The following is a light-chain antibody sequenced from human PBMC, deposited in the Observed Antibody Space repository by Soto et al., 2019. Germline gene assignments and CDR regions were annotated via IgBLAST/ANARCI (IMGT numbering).Light chain of an antibody. CDR3: SSFAGNNNLV. J-gene: IGLJ2*01. V-gene: IGLV2-8*01. CDR2: EVS. CDR1: SSDVGVYNY. Sequence: QSTLTQPPSASGSPGQSVTISCTGTSSDVGVYNYVSWYQQHPGKAPKLMIYEVSKRPSGVPDRFSGSKSGNTASLTVSGLQAEDVADYYCSSFAGNNNLVFGGGTQLTVL.